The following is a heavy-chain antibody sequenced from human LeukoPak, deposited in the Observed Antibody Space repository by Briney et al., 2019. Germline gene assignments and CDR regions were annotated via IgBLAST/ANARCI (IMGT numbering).Heavy chain of an antibody. V-gene: IGHV3-23*01. Sequence: PGGSLRLSCAVSGITLSNYGMSWVRQAPGKGLEWVAGISDSGGRTNYADSVKGRFTISRDNSKDTVFLQMSSLRAEDTAVYYCMKDPGGGYCSGGSCSQWGQGTLVTVSS. CDR3: MKDPGGGYCSGGSCSQ. CDR2: ISDSGGRT. CDR1: GITLSNYG. D-gene: IGHD2-15*01. J-gene: IGHJ4*02.